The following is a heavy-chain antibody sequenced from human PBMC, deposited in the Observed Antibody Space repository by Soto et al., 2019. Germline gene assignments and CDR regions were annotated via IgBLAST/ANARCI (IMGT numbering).Heavy chain of an antibody. CDR3: ARELRFGEDYYGMDV. J-gene: IGHJ6*04. Sequence: SETLSLTCTVSGGSISSGGYYWSWIRHHPGKGLEWIGYIYYSGSTYYNPSLKSRVTISVDTSKNQFSLKLSSVTAADTAVYYCARELRFGEDYYGMDVWGKGTTVTVSS. D-gene: IGHD3-10*01. CDR1: GGSISSGGYY. CDR2: IYYSGST. V-gene: IGHV4-31*03.